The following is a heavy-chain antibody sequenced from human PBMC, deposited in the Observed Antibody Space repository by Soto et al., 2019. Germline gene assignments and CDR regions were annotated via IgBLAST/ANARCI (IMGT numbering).Heavy chain of an antibody. CDR3: ARGFGYCSGGSCYHPGDY. CDR2: IIPIFGTA. D-gene: IGHD2-15*01. J-gene: IGHJ4*02. V-gene: IGHV1-69*13. Sequence: SVKVSCKASGGTFSSYAISWVRQAPGQGLEWMGGIIPIFGTANYAQRFQGRVTITADESTSTAYMELSSLRSEDTAVCYCARGFGYCSGGSCYHPGDYWGQGTLVTVSS. CDR1: GGTFSSYA.